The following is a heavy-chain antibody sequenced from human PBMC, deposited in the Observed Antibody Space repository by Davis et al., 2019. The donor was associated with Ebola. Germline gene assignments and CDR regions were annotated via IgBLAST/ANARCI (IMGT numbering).Heavy chain of an antibody. V-gene: IGHV3-21*01. J-gene: IGHJ4*02. CDR3: ARDYPDYGGNADY. CDR2: ISSSSSYI. Sequence: GGSLRLSCAASGFTFSSYSMNWVRQAPGKGLEWVSSISSSSSYIYYADSVKGRFTISRDNAKNSLYLQMNSLRAEDTAVYYCARDYPDYGGNADYWGQGTLVTVSS. CDR1: GFTFSSYS. D-gene: IGHD4-23*01.